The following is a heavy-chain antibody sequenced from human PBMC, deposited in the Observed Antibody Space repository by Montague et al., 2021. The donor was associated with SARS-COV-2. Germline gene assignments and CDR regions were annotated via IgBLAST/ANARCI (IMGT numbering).Heavy chain of an antibody. J-gene: IGHJ6*02. CDR2: ISGDGGST. V-gene: IGHV3-43*02. D-gene: IGHD2-2*01. CDR1: GFTFDDYA. CDR3: AKDPEYCSSTSCDYYYCYGMDV. Sequence: SLRLSCAASGFTFDDYAMHWVRQAPGKGLEWVSLISGDGGSTYYADSVKGRFTISRDNSKNSLYLQMNSPRTEDTALYYCAKDPEYCSSTSCDYYYCYGMDVWGQGTTVTVSS.